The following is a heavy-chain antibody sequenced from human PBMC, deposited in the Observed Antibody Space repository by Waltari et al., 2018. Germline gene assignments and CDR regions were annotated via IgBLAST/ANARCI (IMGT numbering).Heavy chain of an antibody. CDR2: ISYDGTNT. CDR3: ARDSVGRCSGGSCYSQDY. J-gene: IGHJ4*02. Sequence: QVQLVESGGGVVQPGRSLRLSCAASGFPFSSFAMHWVRQAPGKWLGWVGVISYDGTNTEYADSVKGRFTISRDNSKNMVFLQVNSLKIEDTAVYYCARDSVGRCSGGSCYSQDYWGQGSLLIVSS. V-gene: IGHV3-30-3*01. CDR1: GFPFSSFA. D-gene: IGHD2-15*01.